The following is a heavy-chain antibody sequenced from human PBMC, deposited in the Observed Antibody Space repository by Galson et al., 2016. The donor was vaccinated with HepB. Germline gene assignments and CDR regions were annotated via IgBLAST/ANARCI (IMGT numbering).Heavy chain of an antibody. J-gene: IGHJ4*02. CDR1: SGSMISGYY. D-gene: IGHD3-10*01. Sequence: SETLSLTCTVSSGSMISGYYWSWIRQPPGKRLEWIGFISYTGNTNYNPSLESRGTISVDTSKNQLSLRLISVTAADTAVYFCVRDGWGSSHFEYWGQGTLVTFSS. CDR3: VRDGWGSSHFEY. CDR2: ISYTGNT. V-gene: IGHV4-59*01.